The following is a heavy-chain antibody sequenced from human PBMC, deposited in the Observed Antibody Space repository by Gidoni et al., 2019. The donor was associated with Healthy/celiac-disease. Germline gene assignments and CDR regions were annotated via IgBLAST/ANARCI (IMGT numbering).Heavy chain of an antibody. Sequence: EVQLLESGGGLVQPGGSLRPSCAAFGSTVSSDAMSWVREAPGKGLEWVSAISGSGGSTYYADSVKGRFTISRDNSKNTLYLQMNSLRAEDTAVYYCASLDYDFWSGDWGQGTLVTVSS. D-gene: IGHD3-3*01. CDR2: ISGSGGST. CDR3: ASLDYDFWSGD. J-gene: IGHJ4*02. CDR1: GSTVSSDA. V-gene: IGHV3-23*01.